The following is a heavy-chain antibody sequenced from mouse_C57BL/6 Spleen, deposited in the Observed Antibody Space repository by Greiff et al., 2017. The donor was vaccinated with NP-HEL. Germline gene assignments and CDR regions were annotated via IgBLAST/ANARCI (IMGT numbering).Heavy chain of an antibody. CDR1: GYTFTSYW. J-gene: IGHJ1*03. CDR2: IHPNSGST. D-gene: IGHD1-1*01. Sequence: QVQLKQPGAELVKPGASVKLSCKASGYTFTSYWMHWVKQRPGQGLEWIGMIHPNSGSTNYNEKFKSKATLTVDKSSSTAYMQLSSLTSEDSAVYYCARDYYGSSYSYWYFDVWGTGTTVTVSS. CDR3: ARDYYGSSYSYWYFDV. V-gene: IGHV1-64*01.